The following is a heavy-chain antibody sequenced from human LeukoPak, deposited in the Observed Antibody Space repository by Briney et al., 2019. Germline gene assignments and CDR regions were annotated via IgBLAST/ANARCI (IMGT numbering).Heavy chain of an antibody. Sequence: ASVKVSCKVSGYTLTELSMHWVRQAPGGGLEWMEGFDPEDGETIYAQKFQGRVTMTEDTSTDTAYMELSSLRSEDTAVYYCAPVSKYGSGWYGNYFDYWGQGTLVTVSS. CDR3: APVSKYGSGWYGNYFDY. J-gene: IGHJ4*02. D-gene: IGHD6-19*01. CDR1: GYTLTELS. V-gene: IGHV1-24*01. CDR2: FDPEDGET.